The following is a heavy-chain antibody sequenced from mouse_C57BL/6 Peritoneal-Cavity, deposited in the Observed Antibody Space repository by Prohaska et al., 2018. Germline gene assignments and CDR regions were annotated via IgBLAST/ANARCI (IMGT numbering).Heavy chain of an antibody. Sequence: EVQLLETGGGLVQPGGSRGLSCEGSGFTFSGFWMSWVRQTPGKTLEWIGDINSDGMAINYEPSIKYRFTIFRDNDKSTLYLQMSNVRSEDTATYFCMRYGSYWYFDVWGTGTTVTVSS. CDR3: MRYGSYWYFDV. V-gene: IGHV11-2*01. CDR1: GFTFSGFW. CDR2: INSDGMAI. D-gene: IGHD1-1*01. J-gene: IGHJ1*03.